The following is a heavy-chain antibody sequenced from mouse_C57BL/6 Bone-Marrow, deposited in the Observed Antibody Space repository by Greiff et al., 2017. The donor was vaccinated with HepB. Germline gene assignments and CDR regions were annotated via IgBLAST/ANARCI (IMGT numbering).Heavy chain of an antibody. J-gene: IGHJ2*01. D-gene: IGHD3-3*01. CDR1: GYTFTSYW. CDR3: ARSELRLYYFDY. V-gene: IGHV1-64*01. Sequence: QVQLQQSGAELVKPGASVKLSCKASGYTFTSYWMHWVKQRPGQGLEWIGMIHPNSGSTNYNEKFKSKATLTVDKSSSTAYMQLSSLTSEDSAVYYCARSELRLYYFDYWGQGTTLTVSS. CDR2: IHPNSGST.